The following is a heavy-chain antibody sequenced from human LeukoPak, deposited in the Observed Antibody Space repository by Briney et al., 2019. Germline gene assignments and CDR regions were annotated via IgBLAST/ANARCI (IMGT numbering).Heavy chain of an antibody. Sequence: GGSLRLSCAASGFTFSSYAMSWVRQAPGKGLEWVATISGTGGGTYYADSVKGRFTTSRDNSKNTLYLQMNSLRAEDTAVYYCAKDMSYRSYYYYYGMDVWGQGTTVTVSS. D-gene: IGHD3-10*01. V-gene: IGHV3-23*01. CDR2: ISGTGGGT. J-gene: IGHJ6*02. CDR3: AKDMSYRSYYYYYGMDV. CDR1: GFTFSSYA.